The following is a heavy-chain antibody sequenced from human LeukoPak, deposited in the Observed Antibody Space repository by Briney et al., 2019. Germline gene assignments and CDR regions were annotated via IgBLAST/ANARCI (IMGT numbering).Heavy chain of an antibody. CDR2: INPSGGST. CDR1: GYTFTSYY. J-gene: IGHJ4*02. Sequence: GASVKVSCKASGYTFTSYYMHWVRQAPGQGLEWMGIINPSGGSTSYAQKFQGRVTMTRDTSTSTVYMELSSLRSEDTAVYYCARSSRGGSGWYGSRGGVYFDYWGQGTLVTVSS. D-gene: IGHD6-13*01. V-gene: IGHV1-46*01. CDR3: ARSSRGGSGWYGSRGGVYFDY.